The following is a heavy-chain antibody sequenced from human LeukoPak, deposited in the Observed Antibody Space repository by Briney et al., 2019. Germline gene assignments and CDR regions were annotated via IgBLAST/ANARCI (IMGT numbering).Heavy chain of an antibody. CDR1: GYTFTSYG. J-gene: IGHJ4*02. D-gene: IGHD2-2*01. Sequence: ASVKVSCKASGYTFTSYGISWVRQAPGQGLEWMGWISAYNGNTNYAQKLQGRVTMTTDTSTSTAYIELRSLRSDDTAVYYCAREPRVVVPAAMNHFDYWGQGTLVTVSS. V-gene: IGHV1-18*04. CDR2: ISAYNGNT. CDR3: AREPRVVVPAAMNHFDY.